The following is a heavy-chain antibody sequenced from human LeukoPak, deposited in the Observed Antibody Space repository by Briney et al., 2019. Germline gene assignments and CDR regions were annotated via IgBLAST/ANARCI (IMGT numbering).Heavy chain of an antibody. CDR1: GFTFSDHY. D-gene: IGHD2-2*01. CDR2: TRNKANNYTT. Sequence: PGGSLRLSCAASGFTFSDHYMDWVRQAPGKGLEWVGRTRNKANNYTTEYAASVKGRFTISRDDSKNSLYLQMNSLKTEDTAVYYCGRREKYQLQNYYYYYAMDVWGKGTTVTVSS. CDR3: GRREKYQLQNYYYYYAMDV. V-gene: IGHV3-72*01. J-gene: IGHJ6*04.